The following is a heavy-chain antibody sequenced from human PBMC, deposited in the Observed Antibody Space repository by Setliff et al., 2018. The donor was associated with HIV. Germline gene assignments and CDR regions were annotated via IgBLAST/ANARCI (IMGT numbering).Heavy chain of an antibody. Sequence: PSETLSLTCTVSGGSISSGNYYWSWIRPPAGKGLEWIGHIYISGSTNYNASLKSRVTISVDTTKNQFSLKVKSVTAADTAVYYCAKSIVGGTTHAFDLWGQGTMVTVSS. CDR3: AKSIVGGTTHAFDL. D-gene: IGHD1-26*01. J-gene: IGHJ3*01. CDR1: GGSISSGNYY. CDR2: IYISGST. V-gene: IGHV4-61*09.